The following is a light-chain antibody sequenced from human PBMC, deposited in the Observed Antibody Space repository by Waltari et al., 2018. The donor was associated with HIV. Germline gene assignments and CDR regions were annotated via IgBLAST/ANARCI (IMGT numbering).Light chain of an antibody. Sequence: QSALTPPASVSGSPGQSLTLSCPGPSRDVGGYHTLSWSQPHPGKPPTLMIYEVTNRPSGVSNRFSGSKSGSTASLTISGLQAEDEAAYYCNSYTISSTLGVFGGGTKLTVL. CDR1: SRDVGGYHT. J-gene: IGLJ3*02. CDR2: EVT. V-gene: IGLV2-14*01. CDR3: NSYTISSTLGV.